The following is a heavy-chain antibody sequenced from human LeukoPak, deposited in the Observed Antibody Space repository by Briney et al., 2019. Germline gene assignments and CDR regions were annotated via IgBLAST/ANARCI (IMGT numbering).Heavy chain of an antibody. Sequence: ASVKVSCKASGYTFTGYYMHWVRQAPGQGLEWMGWINPNSGGTNYAQKFQGRVTITADESTSTAYMELSSLRSEDTAVYYCARDSSSWLHFDYWGQGTLVTVSS. CDR2: INPNSGGT. V-gene: IGHV1-2*02. D-gene: IGHD6-13*01. CDR1: GYTFTGYY. CDR3: ARDSSSWLHFDY. J-gene: IGHJ4*02.